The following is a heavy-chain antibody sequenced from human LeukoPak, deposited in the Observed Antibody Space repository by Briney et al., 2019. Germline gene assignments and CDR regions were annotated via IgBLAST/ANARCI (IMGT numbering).Heavy chain of an antibody. CDR3: ARVSLVRGVITFDY. Sequence: PGGSLRLSCAASGFTFSDYYMSWIRPAPGKGLEWVSYISSSSSYTNYADPVKGRFTISRDNAKNSLYLQMNSLRAEDTAVYYCARVSLVRGVITFDYWGQGTLVTVSS. J-gene: IGHJ4*02. CDR2: ISSSSSYT. V-gene: IGHV3-11*06. CDR1: GFTFSDYY. D-gene: IGHD3-10*01.